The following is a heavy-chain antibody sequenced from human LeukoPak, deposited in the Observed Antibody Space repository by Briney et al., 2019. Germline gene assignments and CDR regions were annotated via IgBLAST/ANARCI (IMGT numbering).Heavy chain of an antibody. V-gene: IGHV3-64D*06. J-gene: IGHJ4*02. D-gene: IGHD6-6*01. CDR2: ISSNGDNT. Sequence: GGSLGLSCSVSGFTFSTYVMHWVRQAPGKGLEYVSAISSNGDNTYYADSVKGRFTISRDDSKNTLYLQMSSLRADDTAVYYCVRGTGYWGQGTLVTVSS. CDR3: VRGTGY. CDR1: GFTFSTYV.